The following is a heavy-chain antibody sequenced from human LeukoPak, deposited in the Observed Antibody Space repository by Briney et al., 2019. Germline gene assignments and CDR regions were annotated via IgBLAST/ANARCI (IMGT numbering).Heavy chain of an antibody. D-gene: IGHD3-9*01. CDR2: IYYSGST. CDR1: GGSISSYY. CDR3: ARAKYDILTGPGAFDI. J-gene: IGHJ3*02. Sequence: ETSETLSLTCTVSGGSISSYYWSWIRQPPGKGLEWIGYIYYSGSTNYNPSLKSRVTISVDTSKNQFSLKLSSATAADTAVYYCARAKYDILTGPGAFDIWGQGTMVTVSS. V-gene: IGHV4-59*01.